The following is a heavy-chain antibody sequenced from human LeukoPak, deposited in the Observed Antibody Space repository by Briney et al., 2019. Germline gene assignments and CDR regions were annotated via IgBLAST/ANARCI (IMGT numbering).Heavy chain of an antibody. Sequence: SETLSLTCTVSGGSISSYYWSWIRQPAGKGLEWIGRIYTSGSTNYDPSLKSRVTMSVDTSKNQFSLKLSSVTAADTAVYYCARDKYYYGSGSHTVFDPWGQGTLVTVSS. V-gene: IGHV4-4*07. CDR2: IYTSGST. CDR3: ARDKYYYGSGSHTVFDP. CDR1: GGSISSYY. J-gene: IGHJ5*02. D-gene: IGHD3-10*01.